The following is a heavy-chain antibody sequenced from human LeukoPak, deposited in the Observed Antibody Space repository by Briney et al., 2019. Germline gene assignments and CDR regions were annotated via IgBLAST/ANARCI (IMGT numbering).Heavy chain of an antibody. Sequence: ASVKVSCKASGYTFTSYDINWVRQATGQGLEWMGWMNPNSGNTGYAQKFQGRVTMTRNTSISTAYMELSSLRSEDTAVYYCARDLGIVGATQPRGIDYWGQGTLVTVSS. CDR1: GYTFTSYD. D-gene: IGHD1-26*01. V-gene: IGHV1-8*01. J-gene: IGHJ4*02. CDR2: MNPNSGNT. CDR3: ARDLGIVGATQPRGIDY.